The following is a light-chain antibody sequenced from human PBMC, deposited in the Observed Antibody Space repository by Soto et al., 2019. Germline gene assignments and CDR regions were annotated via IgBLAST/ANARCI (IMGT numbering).Light chain of an antibody. CDR3: AAWGDSLNGRV. V-gene: IGLV1-44*01. Sequence: QSVLTQPPSASGTPGQRVTISCSGSSPNIGSNPVSWYQQLPGTAPRLLIYSNNERPSGVPDRLSGSKSGTSASLAISGLQSEDEADYYCAAWGDSLNGRVFSGGTKLTVL. CDR1: SPNIGSNP. CDR2: SNN. J-gene: IGLJ3*02.